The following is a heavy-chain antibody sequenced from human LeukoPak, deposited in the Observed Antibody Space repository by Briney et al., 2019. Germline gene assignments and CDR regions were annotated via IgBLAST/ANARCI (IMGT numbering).Heavy chain of an antibody. CDR1: GYAFTINY. Sequence: GASVKVSCKASGYAFTINYMHWVRQAHGPGLELMGIINPSGGSRSYAQKFQGRRTMTEDTSTHTAYMELSSLSSDDTAVYYCATDPVGYWNANGCYSVDYCGQGALVTVSS. V-gene: IGHV1-46*01. CDR2: INPSGGSR. D-gene: IGHD2-15*01. J-gene: IGHJ4*02. CDR3: ATDPVGYWNANGCYSVDY.